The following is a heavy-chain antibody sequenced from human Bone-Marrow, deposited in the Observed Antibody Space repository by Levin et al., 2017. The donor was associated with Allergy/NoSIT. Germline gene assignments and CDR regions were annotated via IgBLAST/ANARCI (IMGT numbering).Heavy chain of an antibody. CDR1: GYTFTGYH. CDR2: INTKRGDT. V-gene: IGHV1-2*02. J-gene: IGHJ3*02. Sequence: AASVKVSCKASGYTFTGYHIHWVRQAPGQGLEWMGWINTKRGDTNYAQKFQGRVTMTRDTSISTAYMDLSRLRSDDTAIYYCARDSSLTDDDAFDMWGQGTVVTVSP. CDR3: ARDSSLTDDDAFDM. D-gene: IGHD1-1*01.